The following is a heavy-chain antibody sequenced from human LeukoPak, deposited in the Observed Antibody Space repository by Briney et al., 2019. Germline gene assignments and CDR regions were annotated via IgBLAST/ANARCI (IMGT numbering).Heavy chain of an antibody. J-gene: IGHJ4*02. CDR3: ARVVYYDSSGRMTNYFDY. CDR1: GFTFSSDS. Sequence: QPRGSLRLSCAASGFTFSSDSMNWVRQAPGKGLEWVSYIISSSSTIYYADSVKGRFTISRDNAKNSLYLQMNSLRDEDTAVYYCARVVYYDSSGRMTNYFDYWGQGILVTGSS. V-gene: IGHV3-48*02. CDR2: IISSSSTI. D-gene: IGHD3-22*01.